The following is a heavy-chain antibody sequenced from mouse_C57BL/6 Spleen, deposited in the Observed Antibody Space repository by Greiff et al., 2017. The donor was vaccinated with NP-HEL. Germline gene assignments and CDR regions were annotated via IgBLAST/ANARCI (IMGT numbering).Heavy chain of an antibody. Sequence: VQLQQSGPELVKPGASVKISCKASGYSFTGYYMNWVKQSPEKSLEWIGEINPSTGGTTYNQKFKAKATLTVDKSSSTAYMQLKSLTSEDSAVYYCERSPGSYAMDYWGQGPSVTVSS. CDR2: INPSTGGT. CDR3: ERSPGSYAMDY. J-gene: IGHJ4*01. CDR1: GYSFTGYY. D-gene: IGHD4-1*01. V-gene: IGHV1-42*01.